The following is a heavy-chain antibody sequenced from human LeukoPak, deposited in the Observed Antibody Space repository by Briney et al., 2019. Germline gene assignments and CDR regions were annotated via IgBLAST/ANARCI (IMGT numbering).Heavy chain of an antibody. J-gene: IGHJ4*02. D-gene: IGHD3-3*01. Sequence: PGGSLRLSCAASGFIFAKYAMSWVRQAPGKGLEWVSGVSGSGGFTYYADSVKGRFTISRDNSKNTLYMQMSSLRAEDTALYYCAKDPYSDFWSGYYFFDYWGQGTLATVSS. V-gene: IGHV3-23*01. CDR2: VSGSGGFT. CDR1: GFIFAKYA. CDR3: AKDPYSDFWSGYYFFDY.